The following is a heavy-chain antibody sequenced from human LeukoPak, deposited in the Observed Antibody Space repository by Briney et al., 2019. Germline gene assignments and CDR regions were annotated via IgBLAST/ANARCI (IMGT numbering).Heavy chain of an antibody. V-gene: IGHV3-66*01. D-gene: IGHD3-9*01. CDR2: IYSGGST. CDR3: ARDRPDYDILTGYRYYYGMDV. CDR1: GFTVSSNY. Sequence: GGSLRLSCAASGFTVSSNYMSWVRQAPGKGPEWVSVIYSGGSTYYADSVKGRFTISRDNSKNTVYLQMNSLRAEDTAVYYCARDRPDYDILTGYRYYYGMDVWGQGTTVTVSS. J-gene: IGHJ6*02.